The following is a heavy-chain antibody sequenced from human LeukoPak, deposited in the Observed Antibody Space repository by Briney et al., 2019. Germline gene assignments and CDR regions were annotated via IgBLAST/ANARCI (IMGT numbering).Heavy chain of an antibody. CDR2: IRDNGVNI. J-gene: IGHJ4*02. D-gene: IGHD1-1*01. Sequence: PGGSLRLSCAASGFTFNIYPMIWVRQAPGKGLEGVIPIRDNGVNIYYADSVKGRFTISRDNSKISLYLQMKSLRAENTAVYYCANGVPFDYWGQGTLVTVSS. V-gene: IGHV3-23*01. CDR3: ANGVPFDY. CDR1: GFTFNIYP.